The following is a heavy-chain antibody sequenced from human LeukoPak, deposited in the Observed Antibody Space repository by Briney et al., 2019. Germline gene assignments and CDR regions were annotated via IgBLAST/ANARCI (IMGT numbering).Heavy chain of an antibody. Sequence: SETLSLTCTVSGGSISSSSYYWGWIRQPPGKGLEWIGSIYYSGDTYYNPSLKSRVTISVDASKNQFSLKATSVTAADTAIYYCARERDFYDSSGYHCPYFDSWGQGILVTVSS. CDR2: IYYSGDT. CDR3: ARERDFYDSSGYHCPYFDS. V-gene: IGHV4-39*07. J-gene: IGHJ4*02. D-gene: IGHD3-22*01. CDR1: GGSISSSSYY.